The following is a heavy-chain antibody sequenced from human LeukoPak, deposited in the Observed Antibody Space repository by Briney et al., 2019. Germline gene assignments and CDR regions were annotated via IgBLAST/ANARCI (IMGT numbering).Heavy chain of an antibody. J-gene: IGHJ5*02. CDR3: ARDFPGVGYFDSSGYR. CDR2: IYYSGST. Sequence: PSETLSLTCGVSGGSISSSNWWSWVRQPPGKGLEWIGSIYYSGSTYYNPSLKSRVTISVDTSKNQFSLKLSSVTAADTAVYYCARDFPGVGYFDSSGYRWGQGTLVTVSS. V-gene: IGHV4-4*02. CDR1: GGSISSSNW. D-gene: IGHD3-22*01.